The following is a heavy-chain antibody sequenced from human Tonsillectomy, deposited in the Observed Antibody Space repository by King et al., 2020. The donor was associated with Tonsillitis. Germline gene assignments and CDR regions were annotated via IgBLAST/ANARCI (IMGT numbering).Heavy chain of an antibody. CDR1: GYSFTTYW. Sequence: VQLVESGAEVKKPGESLKISCKGSGYSFTTYWIGWVRQMPGKGLEWMGIIYPDDSDTIYSPSFQGQVTVSADKSISTAYLQWNSLKASDTAVYYCASSIQYSKAKNDYYYYGMDVWGQGTTVTVSS. CDR3: ASSIQYSKAKNDYYYYGMDV. D-gene: IGHD6-6*01. V-gene: IGHV5-51*01. J-gene: IGHJ6*02. CDR2: IYPDDSDT.